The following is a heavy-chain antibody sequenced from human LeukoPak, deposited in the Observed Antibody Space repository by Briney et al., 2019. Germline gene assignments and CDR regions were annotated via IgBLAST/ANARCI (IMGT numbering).Heavy chain of an antibody. Sequence: GGSLRLSCAASVCTFSSYSMSWVRKAPGKGLEWISAISGSGGSTYYADSVKGRFTISRDNSKNTLYLQMNSLRAEDTAVYYCTAMVKDYFDYWGQGTLVTVSS. J-gene: IGHJ4*02. CDR1: VCTFSSYS. V-gene: IGHV3-23*01. D-gene: IGHD5-18*01. CDR2: ISGSGGST. CDR3: TAMVKDYFDY.